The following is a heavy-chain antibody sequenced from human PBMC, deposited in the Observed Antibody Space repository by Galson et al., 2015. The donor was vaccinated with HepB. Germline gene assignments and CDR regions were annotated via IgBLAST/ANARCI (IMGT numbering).Heavy chain of an antibody. CDR3: AKGSHFYYYDSSGSPRVLDY. V-gene: IGHV3-30*18. CDR2: VSYDGSNK. CDR1: GFTFSSYG. Sequence: SLRLSCAASGFTFSSYGMHWVRQAPGKGLEWVAVVSYDGSNKYYADSVKGRFTISRDNSKNTLYLQMNSLRAEDTAVYYCAKGSHFYYYDSSGSPRVLDYWGQGTLVTVSS. J-gene: IGHJ4*02. D-gene: IGHD3-22*01.